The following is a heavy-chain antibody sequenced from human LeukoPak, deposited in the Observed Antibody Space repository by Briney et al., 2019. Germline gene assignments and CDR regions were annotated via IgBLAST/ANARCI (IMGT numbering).Heavy chain of an antibody. J-gene: IGHJ4*02. V-gene: IGHV1-69*02. CDR1: GGTFSSYT. CDR3: ARAHHQDGYNLFDY. Sequence: SVKVSCKASGGTFSSYTISWVRQAPGQGLEWTGRIIPILGIANYAQKFQGRVTITADKSTSTAYMELSSLRSEDTAVYYCARAHHQDGYNLFDYWGQGTLVTVSS. D-gene: IGHD5-24*01. CDR2: IIPILGIA.